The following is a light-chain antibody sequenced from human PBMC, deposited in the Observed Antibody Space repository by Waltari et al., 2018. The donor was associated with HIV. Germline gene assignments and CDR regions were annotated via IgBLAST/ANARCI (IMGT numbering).Light chain of an antibody. CDR1: SSDVGASDL. Sequence: QSALTQPAPVSGPPGQPITISCTGTSSDVGASDLFSWYQQHPGKAPKLMIYDVRVRPSGISTRFSGSKSGDTASLTISGLQAEDEADYYCLSYMDTLEVFGTGTKVTVL. CDR3: LSYMDTLEV. CDR2: DVR. V-gene: IGLV2-14*03. J-gene: IGLJ1*01.